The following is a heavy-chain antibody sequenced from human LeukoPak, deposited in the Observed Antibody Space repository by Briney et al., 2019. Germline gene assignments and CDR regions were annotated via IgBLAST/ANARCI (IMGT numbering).Heavy chain of an antibody. J-gene: IGHJ6*02. V-gene: IGHV1-2*02. Sequence: ASVKVSCKASGYTFTGYYMHWVRQASGQGLEWMGWINPNSGGTNYAQKFQGGVTMTRDTSISTAYMELSRLRSDDTAVYYCAREYCSSTSCYPPDVWGQGTTVTVSS. CDR1: GYTFTGYY. D-gene: IGHD2-2*01. CDR3: AREYCSSTSCYPPDV. CDR2: INPNSGGT.